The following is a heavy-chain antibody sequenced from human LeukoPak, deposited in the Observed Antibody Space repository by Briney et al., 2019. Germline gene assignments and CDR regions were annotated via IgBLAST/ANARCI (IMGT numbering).Heavy chain of an antibody. CDR2: ISAYNGNT. D-gene: IGHD6-13*01. V-gene: IGHV1-18*01. Sequence: ASVKVSSKASGYTFISYGISWVRQAPGQGLECMGWISAYNGNTNYAQKLQGRVTMTTDTSTSTAYMELRSLRSDDTAVYYCARLGRSSSWYNYWGQGTLVTVSS. CDR3: ARLGRSSSWYNY. CDR1: GYTFISYG. J-gene: IGHJ4*02.